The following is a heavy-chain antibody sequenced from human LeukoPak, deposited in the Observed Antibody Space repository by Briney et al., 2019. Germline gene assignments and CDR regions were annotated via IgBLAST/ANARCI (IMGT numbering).Heavy chain of an antibody. V-gene: IGHV5-51*01. J-gene: IGHJ6*02. Sequence: GESLKISCKGSGYSFSTYWIGWVRQMPGKGLEWMGIIYPGDSDTRYSPSFQGQVTISVDKSTSTAYLQWSSLKASDTAMYYCARHVTMVRGVIFYYYGMDVWGQGTTVTVSS. CDR1: GYSFSTYW. D-gene: IGHD3-10*01. CDR3: ARHVTMVRGVIFYYYGMDV. CDR2: IYPGDSDT.